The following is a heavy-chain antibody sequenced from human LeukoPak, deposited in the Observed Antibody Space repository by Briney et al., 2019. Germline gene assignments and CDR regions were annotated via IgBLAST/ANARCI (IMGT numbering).Heavy chain of an antibody. D-gene: IGHD3-10*01. CDR1: GGTFSSYA. Sequence: ASVKVSCKASGGTFSSYAISWVRRAPGQGLEWMGIINPSGGSTSYAQKFQGRVTMTRDTSTSTVYMELSSLRSEDTAVYYCARDPYYYGSGRPFDYWGQGTLVTVSS. J-gene: IGHJ4*02. CDR3: ARDPYYYGSGRPFDY. V-gene: IGHV1-46*01. CDR2: INPSGGST.